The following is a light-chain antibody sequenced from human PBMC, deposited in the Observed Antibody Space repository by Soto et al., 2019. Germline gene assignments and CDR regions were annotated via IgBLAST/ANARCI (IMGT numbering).Light chain of an antibody. CDR2: GAS. Sequence: EVVSTQSPATLSMSLGYRAALSCRASQSVRSNFAWYQQKPGQAPRLLIYGASTRATGIPARFSGSGSGTEFTLTISSLQSEDFAVYYCQQYNNWPLFGQGTRLEIK. CDR1: QSVRSN. J-gene: IGKJ5*01. CDR3: QQYNNWPL. V-gene: IGKV3-15*01.